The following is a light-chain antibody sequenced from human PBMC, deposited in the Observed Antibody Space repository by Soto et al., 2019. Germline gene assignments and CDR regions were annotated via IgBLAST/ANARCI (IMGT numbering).Light chain of an antibody. CDR2: DTS. J-gene: IGKJ5*01. Sequence: EVVMRQSPATLAVSPGEGATLSCRASQGIGDTLAWYQHKPGQTPRLLIYDTSTRATGIPARFSGSGSGTEITLTISSLQPDDFATYYCQQYNSYSITFGQGTRLEIK. CDR3: QQYNSYSIT. V-gene: IGKV3D-15*01. CDR1: QGIGDT.